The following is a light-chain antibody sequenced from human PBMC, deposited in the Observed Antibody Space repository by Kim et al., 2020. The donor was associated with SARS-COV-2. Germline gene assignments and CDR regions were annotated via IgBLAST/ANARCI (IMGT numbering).Light chain of an antibody. J-gene: IGKJ2*01. CDR3: QQYGTAVYT. CDR2: AAS. Sequence: EVVLTQSPGTLSLSPGERATLSCRASETINSAYLAWYQQKPGQAPRLLIYAASRRATGIPDRFSGSGSGTDFTLTITRLGPEDFAVYYCQQYGTAVYTFGQGTKLEI. CDR1: ETINSAY. V-gene: IGKV3-20*01.